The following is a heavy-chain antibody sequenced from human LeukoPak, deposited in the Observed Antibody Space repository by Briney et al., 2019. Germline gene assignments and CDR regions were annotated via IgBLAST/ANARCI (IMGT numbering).Heavy chain of an antibody. Sequence: PSETLSLTCTVSGGSISIYYWNWIRQPAGKGLEWIGRIFTSGITNYDPSLKRRVTMSVDTSKNQFSLNLSSVTAADTAVYYCARESSGNYYNPLGYMDVWGKGTTVTVSS. V-gene: IGHV4-4*07. D-gene: IGHD3-10*01. CDR1: GGSISIYY. J-gene: IGHJ6*03. CDR2: IFTSGIT. CDR3: ARESSGNYYNPLGYMDV.